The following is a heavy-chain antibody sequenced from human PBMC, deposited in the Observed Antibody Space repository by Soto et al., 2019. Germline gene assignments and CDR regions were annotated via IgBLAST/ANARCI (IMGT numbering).Heavy chain of an antibody. CDR2: ITGSGGST. CDR3: AKVVGATEWALDY. J-gene: IGHJ4*02. V-gene: IGHV3-23*01. D-gene: IGHD1-26*01. CDR1: GFIFRSYA. Sequence: PGGSLRLSCAASGFIFRSYAIIWVRQAPGKGLEWVSAITGSGGSTFYADSVKGRFTISRDNSKNTLYLQMNSLRAEDTAIYYCAKVVGATEWALDYWGPGTLVTVSS.